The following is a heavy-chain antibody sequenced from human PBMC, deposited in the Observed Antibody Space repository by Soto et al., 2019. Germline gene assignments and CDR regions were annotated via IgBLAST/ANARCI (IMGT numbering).Heavy chain of an antibody. CDR2: INSYNGNT. CDR1: GYTFINYG. V-gene: IGHV1-18*01. Sequence: QVQLVQSGAEVKKPGASVKVSCEASGYTFINYGVSWVRQAPGQGLEWMGWINSYNGNTNYAQKLQGRVTMTTDTSTNTAYMELRSLTADDTAMYYCARSDGGVDGDDYWGQGTLVAVSS. D-gene: IGHD3-16*01. J-gene: IGHJ4*02. CDR3: ARSDGGVDGDDY.